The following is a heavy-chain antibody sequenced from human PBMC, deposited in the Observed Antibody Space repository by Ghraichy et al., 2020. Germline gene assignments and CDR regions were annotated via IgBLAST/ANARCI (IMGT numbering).Heavy chain of an antibody. D-gene: IGHD2-15*01. Sequence: SETLSLTCAVYGGSFSGYYWSWIRQPPGKGLEWIGELNHSGSTNYNPSLKSRVTISVDTSKNQFSLKLSSVTAADTAVYYCARLGYCSGGSCYRRLDYWGQGTLVTVSS. CDR3: ARLGYCSGGSCYRRLDY. CDR2: LNHSGST. V-gene: IGHV4-34*01. J-gene: IGHJ4*02. CDR1: GGSFSGYY.